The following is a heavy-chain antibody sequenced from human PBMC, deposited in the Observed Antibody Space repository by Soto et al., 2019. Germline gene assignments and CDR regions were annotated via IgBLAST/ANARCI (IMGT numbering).Heavy chain of an antibody. V-gene: IGHV1-2*04. CDR2: INPNSGGT. J-gene: IGHJ6*02. Sequence: GASVKVSCKASGYTFTGYYMHWVRQAPGQGLEWMGWINPNSGGTNYAQKFQGWVTMTRDTSISTAYMELSRLRSDDTAVYYCARDGQDSSGYYSDYYYGMDVWGQGTTVTVSS. CDR3: ARDGQDSSGYYSDYYYGMDV. CDR1: GYTFTGYY. D-gene: IGHD3-22*01.